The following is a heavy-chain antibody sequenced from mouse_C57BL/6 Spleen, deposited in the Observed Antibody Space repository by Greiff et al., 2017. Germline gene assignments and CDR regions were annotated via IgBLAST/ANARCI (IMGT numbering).Heavy chain of an antibody. D-gene: IGHD2-3*01. CDR2: IDPETGGT. CDR3: TRGLYDGYSFAY. J-gene: IGHJ3*01. V-gene: IGHV1-15*01. CDR1: GYTFTDYE. Sequence: QVQLQQSGAELVRPGASVTLSCKASGYTFTDYEMHWVKQTPVHGLEWIGAIDPETGGTAYNQKFKGKAILTADKSSSTAYMELRSLTSEDSAVYYCTRGLYDGYSFAYWGQGTLVTVSA.